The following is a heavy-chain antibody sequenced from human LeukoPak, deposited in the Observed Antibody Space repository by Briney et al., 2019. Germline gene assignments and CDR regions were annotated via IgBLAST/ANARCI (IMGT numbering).Heavy chain of an antibody. J-gene: IGHJ4*02. CDR1: GFTFSSYA. V-gene: IGHV3-30-3*01. Sequence: GGSLRLSCAASGFTFSSYAMHWVRQAPGKGLEWMAVISYDGSNKYYADSVKGRFTISRDTSKNTLYLQMSSLRSEDTAVYYCAREMPTTETFDYWGQGTLVTVSS. CDR2: ISYDGSNK. CDR3: AREMPTTETFDY. D-gene: IGHD1-1*01.